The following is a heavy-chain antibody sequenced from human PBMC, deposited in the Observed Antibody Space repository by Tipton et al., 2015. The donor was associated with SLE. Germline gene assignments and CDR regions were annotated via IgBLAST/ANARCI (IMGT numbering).Heavy chain of an antibody. J-gene: IGHJ4*02. D-gene: IGHD6-6*01. Sequence: TLSLTCTVSGDPITSSSYYWGWIRQPPGKGLEWIGSIYYSANTYYNPSLKSRVTISVDTSKNQFSLKLSSVTAADTAVYYCARTLAAQIDYWGQGTLVTVSS. V-gene: IGHV4-39*01. CDR1: GDPITSSSYY. CDR3: ARTLAAQIDY. CDR2: IYYSANT.